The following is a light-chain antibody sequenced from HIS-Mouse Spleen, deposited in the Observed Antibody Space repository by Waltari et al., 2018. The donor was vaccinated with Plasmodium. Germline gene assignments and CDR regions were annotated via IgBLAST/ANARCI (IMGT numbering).Light chain of an antibody. V-gene: IGKV3-20*01. J-gene: IGKJ1*01. CDR3: QQYGSSTGT. CDR1: QSVSSSY. CDR2: GAS. Sequence: EIVLPQSPGTLSLSPGERATLSCRASQSVSSSYLAWYKQKPGQAPRLLIFGASSKATGIPDRFSGSGSGTDFTLTISRLEPEDFAVYDCQQYGSSTGTFGQGTKVEIK.